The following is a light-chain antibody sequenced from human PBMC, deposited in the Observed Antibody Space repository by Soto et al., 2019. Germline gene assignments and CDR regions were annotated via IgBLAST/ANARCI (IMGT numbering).Light chain of an antibody. J-gene: IGLJ2*01. CDR1: SSNIGAGYD. CDR3: QSYDSSLSGSVV. CDR2: CNS. Sequence: QSVLTQPPSVSGAPGQRVTISCTGSSSNIGAGYDVHWYQQLPGTAPKLLIYCNSNRPSGVPDRFSGSKSGTSASLAITGLQAEDEADYYCQSYDSSLSGSVVFGGGTKLTVL. V-gene: IGLV1-40*01.